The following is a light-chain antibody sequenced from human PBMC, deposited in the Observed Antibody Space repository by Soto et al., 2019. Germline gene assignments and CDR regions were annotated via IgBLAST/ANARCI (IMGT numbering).Light chain of an antibody. CDR3: QQYKDWPTT. CDR1: QNVRSN. Sequence: EIVMTQSPATLSVSPGESATLSCRASQNVRSNLAWYQQKPGQAPRLLIYGASTRATGIPARFSGSGSGTDFTLTISSLQSEDLGVYYCQQYKDWPTTFGQGTKVDIK. CDR2: GAS. J-gene: IGKJ1*01. V-gene: IGKV3-15*01.